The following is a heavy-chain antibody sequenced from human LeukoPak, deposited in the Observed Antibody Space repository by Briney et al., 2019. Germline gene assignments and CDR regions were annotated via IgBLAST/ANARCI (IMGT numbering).Heavy chain of an antibody. CDR1: GGSFSGHY. V-gene: IGHV4-34*01. CDR3: AEGGGTHHHDGFNI. CDR2: INHSGNT. J-gene: IGHJ3*02. Sequence: SETLSLTCVIYGGSFSGHYWFWIRQPPGKGLEWIGEINHSGNTNYNPSLKSRVTISVDTSKNQFSLKLNSVTAADTAVYYCAEGGGTHHHDGFNIWGQATMVTVSS. D-gene: IGHD1-26*01.